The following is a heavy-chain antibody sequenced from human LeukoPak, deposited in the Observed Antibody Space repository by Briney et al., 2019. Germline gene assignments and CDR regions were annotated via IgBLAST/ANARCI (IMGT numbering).Heavy chain of an antibody. V-gene: IGHV3-23*01. J-gene: IGHJ4*01. D-gene: IGHD2-21*01. CDR1: GRSLNNYA. CDR3: AKAPVTSCRGAFCYPFDY. Sequence: VGSLRLSCTASGRSLNNYAMSWVRQVPGKGLEWVSPSSSSDDGKWYAESVRGRFTISRDTSKNTVYLQMNSLRVEDAGVYYCAKAPVTSCRGAFCYPFDYWGHGTLVTVSS. CDR2: SSSSDDGK.